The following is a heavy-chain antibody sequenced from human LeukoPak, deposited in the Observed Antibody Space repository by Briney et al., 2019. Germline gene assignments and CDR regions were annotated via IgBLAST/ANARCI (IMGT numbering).Heavy chain of an antibody. J-gene: IGHJ5*02. Sequence: SETLSLTCSVSDTSISTYYWSWIRQPPGKGLEWIGYIHYSGSTHYNPSLKSRVTMSVDTSKNQFSLQLRSMTTADTAVYYCVRGPYGASISKWFDPWGQGTLVTVSS. V-gene: IGHV4-59*01. CDR2: IHYSGST. CDR1: DTSISTYY. CDR3: VRGPYGASISKWFDP. D-gene: IGHD4/OR15-4a*01.